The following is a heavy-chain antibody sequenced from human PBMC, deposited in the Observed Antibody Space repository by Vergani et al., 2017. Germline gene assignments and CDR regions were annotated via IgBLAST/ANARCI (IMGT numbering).Heavy chain of an antibody. J-gene: IGHJ4*02. CDR1: GFIFSDYY. V-gene: IGHV3-11*01. CDR2: ISDGGETK. D-gene: IGHD2-21*02. CDR3: AKYLRDSTDGLPDS. Sequence: QVQLVASGGGLVRPGGSLRLSCAASGFIFSDYYMTWIRQTPGKGLEWLAHISDGGETKMYAESLKGRFTVSRDNSKDILYLQMDSLRSEDTALYYCAKYLRDSTDGLPDSWGPGTLVIVSS.